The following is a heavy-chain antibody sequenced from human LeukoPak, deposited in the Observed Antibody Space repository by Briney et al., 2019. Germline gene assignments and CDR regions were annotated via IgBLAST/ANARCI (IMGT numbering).Heavy chain of an antibody. Sequence: SETLSLTCTVSGGSISSGNWWSWVRQPPGKGLEWIGEIYHSGSTNYNPSLKSRVTISVDTSKNPFSLKLSSVTAVDTAVYYCARHGTARQDYYYYYMDVWGKGTTVTVSS. J-gene: IGHJ6*03. D-gene: IGHD6-6*01. CDR3: ARHGTARQDYYYYYMDV. CDR2: IYHSGST. CDR1: GGSISSGNW. V-gene: IGHV4-4*02.